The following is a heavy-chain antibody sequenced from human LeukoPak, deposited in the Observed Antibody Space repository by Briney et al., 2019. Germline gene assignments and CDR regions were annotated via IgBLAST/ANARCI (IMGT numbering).Heavy chain of an antibody. V-gene: IGHV4-4*07. D-gene: IGHD3-10*01. CDR1: GASVRDFD. J-gene: IGHJ6*02. Sequence: SETLSLTCTVSGASVRDFDWGWIRQHAGKGLEWIGRIFISGNTDYNPSLKSRVSLSAYTSRIQFSLRLRSVAAADTCVYYCVGASGVSLVDDWGRGTTVTVS. CDR2: IFISGNT. CDR3: VGASGVSLVDD.